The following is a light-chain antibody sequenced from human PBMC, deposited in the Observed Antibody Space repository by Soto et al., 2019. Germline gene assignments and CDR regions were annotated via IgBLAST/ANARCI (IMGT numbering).Light chain of an antibody. Sequence: EIVMTQSPVTVSVSPGEGATLSCRAGQSVSSNLAWFQQKPGQAPGLLIYGASTRATGIPARFSGSGSGTEFTLTISSLQSEDFAVYYCQQYNNWPPITFGQGTRLEIK. CDR1: QSVSSN. CDR2: GAS. V-gene: IGKV3-15*01. CDR3: QQYNNWPPIT. J-gene: IGKJ5*01.